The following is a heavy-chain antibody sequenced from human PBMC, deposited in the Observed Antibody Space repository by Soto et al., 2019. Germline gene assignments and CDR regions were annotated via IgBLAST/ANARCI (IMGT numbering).Heavy chain of an antibody. CDR2: ISSSSFTI. D-gene: IGHD2-21*02. Sequence: PGGSLRLSCAASGFRFSDYSMNWVRQAPGRGLEWVSYISSSSFTIHYADSVEGRFAISRDNAKNSLYLQMNSLRAEDTAVYYCAKDGDPDYFDYWGQGTLVTVSS. V-gene: IGHV3-48*01. CDR1: GFRFSDYS. CDR3: AKDGDPDYFDY. J-gene: IGHJ4*02.